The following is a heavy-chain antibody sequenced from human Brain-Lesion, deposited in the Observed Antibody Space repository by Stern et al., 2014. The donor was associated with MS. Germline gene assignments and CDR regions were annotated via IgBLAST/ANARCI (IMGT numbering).Heavy chain of an antibody. J-gene: IGHJ6*02. CDR2: VNPNTGGT. CDR1: GYTFTGYY. Sequence: QLVQSGAEVMKPGASVTVSCKTSGYTFTGYYIHWVRQAPGQGLAWMAWVNPNTGGTKYAQKFPGRVTKSRDTSISTAYVELSSLTSDDTAVYYCARDQRGITIFGVVTDYYYLGMDVWGQGTTVTVSS. CDR3: ARDQRGITIFGVVTDYYYLGMDV. D-gene: IGHD3-3*01. V-gene: IGHV1-2*02.